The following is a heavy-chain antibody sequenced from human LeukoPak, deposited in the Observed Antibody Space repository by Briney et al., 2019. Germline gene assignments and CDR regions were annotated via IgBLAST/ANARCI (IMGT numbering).Heavy chain of an antibody. Sequence: ASVKVSCKVSGYTLTELSMHWVRQAPGKGLEWVGGFDPEDGETIYAQKFQGRVTMTEDTSTDTAYMELSTLSSEHTAVYYCATEDLASGGDFDPWGQPTLVTVSS. J-gene: IGHJ5*02. V-gene: IGHV1-24*01. CDR3: ATEDLASGGDFDP. CDR2: FDPEDGET. CDR1: GYTLTELS. D-gene: IGHD3-10*01.